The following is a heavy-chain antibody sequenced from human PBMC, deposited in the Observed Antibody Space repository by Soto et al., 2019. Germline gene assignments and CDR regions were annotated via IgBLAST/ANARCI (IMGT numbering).Heavy chain of an antibody. Sequence: GGSLRLSCAASGFTFSSYWMSWVRQAPGKGLEWVANIKQDGSEKYYVDSVKGRFTISRDNAKNSLYLQMTSLRAEDTAVFYCARDGPGELPNTGYYWGQGTLVTVSS. CDR2: IKQDGSEK. D-gene: IGHD1-26*01. CDR1: GFTFSSYW. J-gene: IGHJ4*02. V-gene: IGHV3-7*01. CDR3: ARDGPGELPNTGYY.